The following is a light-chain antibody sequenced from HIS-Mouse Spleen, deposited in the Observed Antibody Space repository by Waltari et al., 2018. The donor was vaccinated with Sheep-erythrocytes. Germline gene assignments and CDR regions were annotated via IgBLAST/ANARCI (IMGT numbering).Light chain of an antibody. CDR2: EVS. J-gene: IGLJ3*02. CDR3: CSYAGSSTPWV. V-gene: IGLV2-23*02. CDR1: SSDVGNYTL. Sequence: QSALTQPASVSGSPGQSITIPCTGPSSDVGNYTLVSWYQQHPGKAPKLMIYEVSKRPSGVSNRFSGSKSGNTASLTISGLQAEDEADYYCCSYAGSSTPWVFGGGTKLTVL.